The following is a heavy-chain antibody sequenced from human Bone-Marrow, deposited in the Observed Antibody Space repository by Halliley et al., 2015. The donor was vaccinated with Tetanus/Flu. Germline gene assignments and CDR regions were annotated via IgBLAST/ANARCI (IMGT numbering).Heavy chain of an antibody. CDR2: ISGSGLTT. Sequence: SLRLSCAASGFIFSSHAMSWVRKAPGKGLEWVSGISGSGLTTDYADSVKGRFTISRDNSKNTVYLQMTSLRAEDTAVYYCAKDPRSSSPRLPFDSWGQGTLVPVSS. J-gene: IGHJ4*02. D-gene: IGHD6-6*01. CDR1: GFIFSSHA. V-gene: IGHV3-23*01. CDR3: AKDPRSSSPRLPFDS.